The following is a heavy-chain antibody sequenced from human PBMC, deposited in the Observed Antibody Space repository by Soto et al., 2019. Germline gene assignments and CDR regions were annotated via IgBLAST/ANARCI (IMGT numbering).Heavy chain of an antibody. CDR3: ARDWGWVDIVATTHAEYFQH. J-gene: IGHJ1*01. CDR2: ISSSGSTI. Sequence: QVQLVESGGGLVKPGGSLRLSCAASGFTFSDYYMSWIRQAPGKGLEWVSYISSSGSTIYYADSVKGRFTISRDNAKNSLYLQMNSLRAEDTAVYYCARDWGWVDIVATTHAEYFQHWGQGTLVTVSS. V-gene: IGHV3-11*01. CDR1: GFTFSDYY. D-gene: IGHD5-12*01.